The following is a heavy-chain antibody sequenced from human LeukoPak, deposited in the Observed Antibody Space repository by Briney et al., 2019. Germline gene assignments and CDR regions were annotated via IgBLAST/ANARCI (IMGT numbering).Heavy chain of an antibody. CDR2: ISGSGGST. D-gene: IGHD3-22*01. V-gene: IGHV3-23*01. Sequence: PGGSLRLSCAASGFTFSSYAMSRVRQAPEKGLEWVSAISGSGGSTYYADSVKGRFTISRDNSKNTLYLQMNSLRAEDTAVYYCAKGDYYDSSGYYSPWGQGTLVTVSS. J-gene: IGHJ4*02. CDR1: GFTFSSYA. CDR3: AKGDYYDSSGYYSP.